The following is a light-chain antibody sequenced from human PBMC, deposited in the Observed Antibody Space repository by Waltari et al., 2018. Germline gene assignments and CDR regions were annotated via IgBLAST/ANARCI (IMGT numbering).Light chain of an antibody. V-gene: IGLV2-14*01. J-gene: IGLJ3*02. CDR1: SSDAGFYTY. Sequence: QSALTQPASVSGSPGQSITISCTGTSSDAGFYTYLSWYQKHPGKAPKLIISDVFERPSGVSNRFSGSKSGNTASLTISGLLAEDEADYYCNSYTGSSSWVFGGGTKLTVL. CDR3: NSYTGSSSWV. CDR2: DVF.